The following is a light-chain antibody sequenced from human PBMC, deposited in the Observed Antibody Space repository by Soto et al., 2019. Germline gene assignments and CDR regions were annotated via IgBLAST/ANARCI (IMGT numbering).Light chain of an antibody. CDR2: YDG. V-gene: IGLV3-21*04. Sequence: SYELTQPPSVSVAPGETARITCGGSNIGSKSVHWYHQKPGQAPVLVLYYDGDRPSGIPDRFSGSRSGNTVTLTISRVEAGDEADYYCQVWDFSSDHPGVFGGGTKLTVL. CDR3: QVWDFSSDHPGV. J-gene: IGLJ3*02. CDR1: NIGSKS.